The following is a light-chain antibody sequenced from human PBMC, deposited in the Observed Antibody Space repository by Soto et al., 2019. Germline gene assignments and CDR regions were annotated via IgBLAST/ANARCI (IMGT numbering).Light chain of an antibody. V-gene: IGLV1-40*01. Sequence: QSALTQPPSVSGAPGQRVTISCSGSSSNIGAGYDVHWYQQLPGTAPRLLIYVSRNRPSGVPDRFSGSKSGTSASLAINGLQTDDEADYYCQSYDSSLRLAVFGGGTKVT. J-gene: IGLJ3*02. CDR2: VSR. CDR1: SSNIGAGYD. CDR3: QSYDSSLRLAV.